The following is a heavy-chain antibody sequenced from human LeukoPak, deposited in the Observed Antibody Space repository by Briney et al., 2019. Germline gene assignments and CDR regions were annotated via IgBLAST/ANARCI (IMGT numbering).Heavy chain of an antibody. V-gene: IGHV1-2*02. Sequence: ASVKVSCKASGYTFTGYYMHWVRQAPGRGLEWMGWINPNSGGTNYAQKFQGRVTMTRNTSISTAYMELSSLRSEDTAVYYCARGYSYGYSYYYGMDVWGQGTTVTVSS. CDR3: ARGYSYGYSYYYGMDV. CDR2: INPNSGGT. J-gene: IGHJ6*02. CDR1: GYTFTGYY. D-gene: IGHD5-18*01.